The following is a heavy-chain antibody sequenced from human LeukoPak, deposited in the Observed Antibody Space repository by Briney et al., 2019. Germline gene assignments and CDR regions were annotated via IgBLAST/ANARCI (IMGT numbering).Heavy chain of an antibody. CDR2: ISYDGSNK. V-gene: IGHV3-30*03. Sequence: GSLRLSCAASGFTFSSYGMHWVRQAPGKGLEWVAVISYDGSNKYYADSVKGRFTISRDNSKNSLYLQMNSLRAEDTAVYYCARDLERITLVRGVIPNWFDPWGQGTLVTVSS. J-gene: IGHJ5*02. D-gene: IGHD3-10*01. CDR1: GFTFSSYG. CDR3: ARDLERITLVRGVIPNWFDP.